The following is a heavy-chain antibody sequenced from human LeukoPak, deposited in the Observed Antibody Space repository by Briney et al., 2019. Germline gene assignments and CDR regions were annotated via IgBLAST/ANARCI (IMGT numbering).Heavy chain of an antibody. V-gene: IGHV1-69*13. D-gene: IGHD6-13*01. J-gene: IGHJ6*02. CDR1: GGTFSRHA. CDR2: IIPIFGTA. Sequence: ASVKVSCKASGGTFSRHAISWVRQAPGQGLEWMGGIIPIFGTANYAQKFQGRVTITADESTSTAYMELSSLRSEDTAVYYCARALIGAAYYGMDVWGQGTTVTVSS. CDR3: ARALIGAAYYGMDV.